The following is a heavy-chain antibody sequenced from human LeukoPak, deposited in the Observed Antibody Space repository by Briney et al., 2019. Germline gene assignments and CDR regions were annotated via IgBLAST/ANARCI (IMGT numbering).Heavy chain of an antibody. CDR1: GYTLTELS. V-gene: IGHV1-24*01. D-gene: IGHD3-10*01. Sequence: ASVKVSCKVSGYTLTELSMHWVRQAPGKGLEWMGGFDAEDGEAIYGQKFQGRLTMTEDTSTDTGYMELSSLRSDDTAVYYCATVSFWGQGTLVTVSS. CDR2: FDAEDGEA. J-gene: IGHJ4*02. CDR3: ATVSF.